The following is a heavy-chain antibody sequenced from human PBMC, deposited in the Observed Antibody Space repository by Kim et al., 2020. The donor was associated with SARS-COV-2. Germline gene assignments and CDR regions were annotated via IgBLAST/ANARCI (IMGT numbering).Heavy chain of an antibody. CDR3: ARGDFWRQTGNWFDP. CDR1: GGSISSYY. Sequence: SETLSLTCTVSGGSISSYYWSWIRQPPGKGLEWIGYIYYSGSTNYNPSLKSRVTISVDTSKNQFSLKLSSVTAADTAVYYCARGDFWRQTGNWFDPWGQGTLVTVSS. V-gene: IGHV4-59*01. J-gene: IGHJ5*02. CDR2: IYYSGST. D-gene: IGHD3-3*01.